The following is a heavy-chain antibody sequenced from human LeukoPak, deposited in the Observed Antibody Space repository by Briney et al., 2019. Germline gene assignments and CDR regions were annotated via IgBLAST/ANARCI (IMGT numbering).Heavy chain of an antibody. V-gene: IGHV3-23*01. Sequence: GGSLRLSCAAYGFTFSSYAMSWVRQAPGKGLEWVSAISGSGGSTYYADSVKGRFTMSRDNSKNTLYLQMNSLRAEDTAVYYCTKGLGDYYDSSGYYYVPPPAWYYFHYWGQGTRVTVSS. CDR2: ISGSGGST. CDR1: GFTFSSYA. CDR3: TKGLGDYYDSSGYYYVPPPAWYYFHY. D-gene: IGHD3-22*01. J-gene: IGHJ4*02.